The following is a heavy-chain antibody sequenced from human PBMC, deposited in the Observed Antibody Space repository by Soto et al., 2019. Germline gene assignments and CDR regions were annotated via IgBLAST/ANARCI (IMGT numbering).Heavy chain of an antibody. V-gene: IGHV3-30-3*01. CDR1: GFTFSSYV. J-gene: IGHJ4*02. D-gene: IGHD1-26*01. Sequence: QVQLVESGGGVVQPGTSLRLSCGASGFTFSSYVMHCVRQAPGKGLEWVAVLSYVGNNKYYADSVKGRFTISRDNSKNTVYLQMNSLRADDTAVYYCARDHGGGSHSLDYWGQGTLVTVSS. CDR2: LSYVGNNK. CDR3: ARDHGGGSHSLDY.